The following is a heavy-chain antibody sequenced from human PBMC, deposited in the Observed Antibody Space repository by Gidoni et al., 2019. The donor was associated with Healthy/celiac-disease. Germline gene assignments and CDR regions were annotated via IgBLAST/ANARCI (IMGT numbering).Heavy chain of an antibody. V-gene: IGHV4-59*01. D-gene: IGHD6-19*01. CDR1: GGSISSYY. J-gene: IGHJ4*02. CDR2: IYYSGST. Sequence: QVQLQESGPGLVKPSATLSLTCTVSGGSISSYYWSWIRQPPGKGLEWIGYIYYSGSTNYNPSLKSRVTISVDTSKNQFSLKLSSVTAADTAVYYCARGDGGWYGNWGQGTLVTVSS. CDR3: ARGDGGWYGN.